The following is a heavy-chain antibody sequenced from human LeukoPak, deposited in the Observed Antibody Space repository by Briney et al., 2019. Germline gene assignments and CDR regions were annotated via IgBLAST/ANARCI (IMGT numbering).Heavy chain of an antibody. CDR1: GGSFSGYY. J-gene: IGHJ4*02. Sequence: SETLSLTCAVYGGSFSGYYWSWIRQPPGKGLEWIGEINHSGSTNYNPSLKSRVTISVDTSKNQFSLKLSSVTAADTAVYYCARAPDYDILTGYYDDGGYFDYWGQGTLVTVSS. V-gene: IGHV4-34*01. D-gene: IGHD3-9*01. CDR2: INHSGST. CDR3: ARAPDYDILTGYYDDGGYFDY.